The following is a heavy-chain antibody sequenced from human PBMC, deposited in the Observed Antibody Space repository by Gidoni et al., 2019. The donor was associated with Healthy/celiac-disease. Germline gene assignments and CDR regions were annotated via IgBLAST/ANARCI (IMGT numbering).Heavy chain of an antibody. CDR2: LSHDGSNK. Sequence: QVQLVESGGGVVQPGRSLRLSCSASGFSFSSSAMHWVLQAQDKGLEWGALLSHDGSNKYYADSVKGRFTIYRDNSKNTLYLQMNSRRAEDTAVYYCASVDYSRSPSSYYGRDVWGQGTTVTVSS. D-gene: IGHD6-13*01. CDR1: GFSFSSSA. CDR3: ASVDYSRSPSSYYGRDV. J-gene: IGHJ6*02. V-gene: IGHV3-30-3*01.